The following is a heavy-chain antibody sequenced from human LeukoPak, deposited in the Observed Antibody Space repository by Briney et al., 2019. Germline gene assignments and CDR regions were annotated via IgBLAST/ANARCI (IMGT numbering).Heavy chain of an antibody. CDR2: INPSGGTT. V-gene: IGHV1-46*01. D-gene: IGHD6-19*01. CDR1: GYIFTSYN. J-gene: IGHJ4*02. CDR3: ARRGGSGQWLVNDY. Sequence: ASVKVSCKASGYIFTSYNMNWVRQAPGQGLEWMGIINPSGGTTNYAQKFQGRVTMTRDTSISTAYMELSRLRSDDTAVYYCARRGGSGQWLVNDYWGQGTLVTVSS.